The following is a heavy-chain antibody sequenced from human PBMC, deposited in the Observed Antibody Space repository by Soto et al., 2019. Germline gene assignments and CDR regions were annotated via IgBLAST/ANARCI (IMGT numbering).Heavy chain of an antibody. CDR1: GFTFSSYS. J-gene: IGHJ6*03. Sequence: GGSLRLSCAASGFTFSSYSMNWVRQAPGKGLEWVSYISSSSSTIYYADSVKGRFTISRDNAKNSLYLQMNSLRAEDTAVYYCASFIGGCSSTSCYATGNYMDVWGKGTTVTVSS. CDR2: ISSSSSTI. D-gene: IGHD2-2*01. CDR3: ASFIGGCSSTSCYATGNYMDV. V-gene: IGHV3-48*01.